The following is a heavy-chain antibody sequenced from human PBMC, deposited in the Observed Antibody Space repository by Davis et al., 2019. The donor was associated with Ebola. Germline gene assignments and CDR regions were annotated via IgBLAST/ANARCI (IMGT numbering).Heavy chain of an antibody. CDR1: GYSINRGFT. CDR2: IYHSGST. Sequence: SETLSLTCTVSGYSINRGFTWGWIRQPPGQGLEWIGSIYHSGSTNYSPSLKSRVTISADTSKNQFSLRLKFVTAADTAMYYCARDYVYWGQGILVTVSS. V-gene: IGHV4-38-2*02. J-gene: IGHJ4*02. CDR3: ARDYVY. D-gene: IGHD1-14*01.